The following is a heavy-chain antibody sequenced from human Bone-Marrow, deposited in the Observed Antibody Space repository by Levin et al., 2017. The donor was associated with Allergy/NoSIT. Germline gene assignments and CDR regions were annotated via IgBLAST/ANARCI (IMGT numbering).Heavy chain of an antibody. D-gene: IGHD2-2*02. CDR1: GSTFSSYS. J-gene: IGHJ5*02. V-gene: IGHV3-21*01. CDR3: ARDRIVVVPAAINWFDP. Sequence: PGGSLRLSCAASGSTFSSYSMNWVRQAPGKGLEWVSSISSSSSYIYYADSVKGRFTISRDNAKNSLYLQMNSLRAEDTAVYYCARDRIVVVPAAINWFDPWGQGTLVTVSS. CDR2: ISSSSSYI.